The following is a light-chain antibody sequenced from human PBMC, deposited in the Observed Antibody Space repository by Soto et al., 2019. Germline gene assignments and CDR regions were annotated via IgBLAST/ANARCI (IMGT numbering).Light chain of an antibody. V-gene: IGLV2-14*01. CDR3: SSYASRSTLV. J-gene: IGLJ2*01. CDR1: SSDIGAYNF. Sequence: QSALTQPASVSGSPGQSITISCTGSSSDIGAYNFVSWYQQHPGKAPKLMIYEVSNRPSGVSDRFSGSKSANTASLTISGLQADDEADYYCSSYASRSTLVFGGGTKLTVL. CDR2: EVS.